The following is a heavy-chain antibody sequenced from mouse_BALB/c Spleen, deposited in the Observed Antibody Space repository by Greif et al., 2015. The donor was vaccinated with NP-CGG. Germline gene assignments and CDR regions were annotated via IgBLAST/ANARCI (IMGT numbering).Heavy chain of an antibody. CDR1: GYTFTGYW. Sequence: QVQLQQSGAELVKPGAPVKLSCKASGYTFTGYWMNWVKQRPGRGLEWIGRIDPSDSETHYNQKFKDKATLTVDKSSSTAYIQLSSLTSEDSAVYYCASGGNYDYFDYWGQGTTLTVPS. J-gene: IGHJ2*01. CDR2: IDPSDSET. CDR3: ASGGNYDYFDY. V-gene: IGHV1-69*02. D-gene: IGHD2-1*01.